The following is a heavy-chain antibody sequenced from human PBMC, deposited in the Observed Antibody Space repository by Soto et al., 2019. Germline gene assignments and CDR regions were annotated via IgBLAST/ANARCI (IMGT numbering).Heavy chain of an antibody. V-gene: IGHV3-33*01. D-gene: IGHD3-16*01. CDR2: IWYDGSNK. J-gene: IGHJ6*02. Sequence: QVQLVESGGGVVQPGRSLRLSCTASGFTFSSYGMHWVRQAPGKGLEWVAVIWYDGSNKYYPDSVKGRFTISRDNSKNTLYLQMNSLRAEDTAVYYCVVMITFGGVIPYYYGMDVWGQGTTVTVSS. CDR3: VVMITFGGVIPYYYGMDV. CDR1: GFTFSSYG.